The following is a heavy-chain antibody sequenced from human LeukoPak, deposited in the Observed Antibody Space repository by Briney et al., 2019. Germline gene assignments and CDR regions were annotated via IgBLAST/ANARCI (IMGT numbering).Heavy chain of an antibody. CDR1: GGSISGYY. V-gene: IGHV4-59*08. D-gene: IGHD6-13*01. CDR2: IYYSGST. Sequence: SETLSLTCTASGGSISGYYWSWIRQPPGKGLEWIGYIYYSGSTSYNPSLKSRVTISIDTSKNQFSLKLSSVTAADTALYYCARYYRVAALYYMDVWGKGTTVTVSS. J-gene: IGHJ6*03. CDR3: ARYYRVAALYYMDV.